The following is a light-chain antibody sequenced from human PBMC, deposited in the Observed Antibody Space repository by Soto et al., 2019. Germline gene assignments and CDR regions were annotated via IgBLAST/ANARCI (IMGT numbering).Light chain of an antibody. Sequence: QSVLNQPPSVSGTPGQRVTISCSGSISNIGNNYVYWFQQLPGTAPKVLSNRNDQRPSGVPDRFSGSKSGTSASLAISGLRSEDEAEYYCAAWDDTVRSYVFGTGTKLTVL. CDR1: ISNIGNNY. J-gene: IGLJ1*01. CDR3: AAWDDTVRSYV. V-gene: IGLV1-47*01. CDR2: RND.